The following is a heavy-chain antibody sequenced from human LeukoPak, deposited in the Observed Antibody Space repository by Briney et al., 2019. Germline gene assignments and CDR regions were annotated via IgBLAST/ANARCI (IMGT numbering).Heavy chain of an antibody. CDR1: GYTFTGYY. D-gene: IGHD3-3*01. CDR2: INPNSGGT. V-gene: IGHV1-2*02. J-gene: IGHJ5*02. CDR3: ARENVGGFWSGYYKVNWFDP. Sequence: GASVKVSCKASGYTFTGYYMHWVRQAPGQGLEWMGWINPNSGGTNYAQKFQGRVTMTRDTSISTAYMELSRLRSDDTAVYYCARENVGGFWSGYYKVNWFDPWGQGTLVTVSS.